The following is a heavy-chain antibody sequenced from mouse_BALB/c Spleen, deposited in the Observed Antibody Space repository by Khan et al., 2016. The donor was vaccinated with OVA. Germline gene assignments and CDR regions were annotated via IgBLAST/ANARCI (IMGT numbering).Heavy chain of an antibody. V-gene: IGHV5-6*01. CDR2: INSDGYYT. Sequence: EVELVESGGDLVKPGGSLRLSCAASGFTFSAYGMSWVRQPPDKRLEWVSTINSDGYYTYYPDTVKGRFTIYRNNAEHTLYLQMNSLKSEDTAIYYCASHLTGSFAYWGQGTLVTVSA. CDR3: ASHLTGSFAY. J-gene: IGHJ3*01. D-gene: IGHD4-1*01. CDR1: GFTFSAYG.